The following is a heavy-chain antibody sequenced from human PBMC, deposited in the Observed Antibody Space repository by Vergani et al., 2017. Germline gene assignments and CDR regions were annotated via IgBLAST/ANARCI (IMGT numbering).Heavy chain of an antibody. CDR3: VKDNDYDADGPFDL. CDR1: GFTFQAFA. J-gene: IGHJ2*01. Sequence: VEAGGGLVQPGGSLRLSCTASGFTFQAFAFHWVRQVSGRGLAWVSGIDRNYGVKNGNSFEGRFSISRDNAKTAVFLQMNNLRHEDTALYFCVKDNDYDADGPFDLWGRGTLVTVSS. V-gene: IGHV3-9*01. D-gene: IGHD3-16*01. CDR2: IDRNYGVK.